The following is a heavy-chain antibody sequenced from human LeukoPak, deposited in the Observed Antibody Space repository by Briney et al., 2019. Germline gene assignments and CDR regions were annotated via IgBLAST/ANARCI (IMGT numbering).Heavy chain of an antibody. CDR1: GGSLSGYY. V-gene: IGHV4-34*01. Sequence: PSETLSLTCAVSGGSLSGYYWTWIRQPPGKGLEWIGEINHSGSTNYNPSLKSRVTISVDSSNNHVYLTLNSVTAADTAVYYCAASLWFGINPEYWGQGTLVTVSS. CDR3: AASLWFGINPEY. CDR2: INHSGST. D-gene: IGHD3-10*01. J-gene: IGHJ4*02.